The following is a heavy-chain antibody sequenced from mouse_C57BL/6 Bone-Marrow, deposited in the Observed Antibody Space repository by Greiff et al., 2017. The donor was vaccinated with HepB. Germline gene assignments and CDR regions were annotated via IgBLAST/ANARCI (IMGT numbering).Heavy chain of an antibody. CDR1: GYTFTDYY. CDR2: INPNNGGT. Sequence: VQLQQSGPELVKPGASVKISCKASGYTFTDYYMNWVKQSHGKSLEWIGDINPNNGGTSYNQKFKGKATLTVDKSSSTAYMELRSLTSEDSAVYYCARSLLAYWGQGTLVTVSA. J-gene: IGHJ3*01. CDR3: ARSLLAY. V-gene: IGHV1-26*01.